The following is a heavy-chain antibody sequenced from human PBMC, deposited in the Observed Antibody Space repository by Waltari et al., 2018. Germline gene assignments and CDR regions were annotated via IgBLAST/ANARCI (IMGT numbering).Heavy chain of an antibody. CDR2: ISYEGSDK. J-gene: IGHJ3*01. CDR3: ATTIISPGAFDV. CDR1: GFTFRYRG. Sequence: QVQLVASGGGVVQSGGSLRLSCSASGFTFRYRGMHWVRQAPGKGLEWVAFISYEGSDKVFGVSVKGRFTISRDNAKNTVSLLMNSLKSEDTAVYYCATTIISPGAFDVWGQGTMVSVSS. V-gene: IGHV3-30*03. D-gene: IGHD1-1*01.